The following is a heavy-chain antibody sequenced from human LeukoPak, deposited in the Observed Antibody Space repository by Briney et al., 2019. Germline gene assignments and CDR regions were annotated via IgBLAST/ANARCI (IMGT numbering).Heavy chain of an antibody. V-gene: IGHV3-74*01. D-gene: IGHD3-3*01. CDR1: GFTFSSYW. Sequence: GGSLRLSCAASGFTFSSYWMHWVRQAPGKGLVWVSRISPDGSSTGHADSVKGRFTTSRDNAKNTLFLQMNSLRAEDTAVYYCTRDFDFSSAIWGQGTLVTVSS. J-gene: IGHJ4*02. CDR2: ISPDGSST. CDR3: TRDFDFSSAI.